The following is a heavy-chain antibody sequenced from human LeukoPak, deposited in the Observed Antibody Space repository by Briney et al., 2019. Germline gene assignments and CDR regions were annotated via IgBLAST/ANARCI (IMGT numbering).Heavy chain of an antibody. CDR3: ARGPQKYYYDSSGYYHTDFDY. J-gene: IGHJ4*02. Sequence: AASVKLSCKASGYTFTGYYMHWVRQAPGQGLEWMGWINPNSGGTNYAQKFQGRVTMTRDTSNSTAYMELSRLRSDDTAVYYCARGPQKYYYDSSGYYHTDFDYWGQGTLVTVSS. CDR2: INPNSGGT. V-gene: IGHV1-2*02. CDR1: GYTFTGYY. D-gene: IGHD3-22*01.